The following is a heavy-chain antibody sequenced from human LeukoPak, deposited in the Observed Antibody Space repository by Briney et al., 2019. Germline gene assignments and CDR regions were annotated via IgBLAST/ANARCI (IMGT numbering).Heavy chain of an antibody. CDR2: ISAYNGNT. Sequence: ASVKVSCKASGYTFTSYGISWVRQAPGQGLEWMGWISAYNGNTNYAQKLQGRVTTTTDTSTSTAYMELRSLRSDDAAVYYCARTRIASAYYDYVWGSYRYPDYWGQGTLVTVSS. J-gene: IGHJ4*02. V-gene: IGHV1-18*01. D-gene: IGHD3-16*02. CDR1: GYTFTSYG. CDR3: ARTRIASAYYDYVWGSYRYPDY.